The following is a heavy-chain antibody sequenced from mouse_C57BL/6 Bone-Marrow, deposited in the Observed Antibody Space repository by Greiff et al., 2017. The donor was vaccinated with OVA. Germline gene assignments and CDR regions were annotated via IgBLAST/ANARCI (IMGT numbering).Heavy chain of an antibody. V-gene: IGHV1-18*01. CDR2: INPNNGGT. D-gene: IGHD2-5*01. Sequence: VQLKQSGPELVKPGASVKIPCKASGYTFTDYNMDWVKQSHGKSLEWIGDINPNNGGTIYNQKFKGKATLTVDKSSSTAYMELRSLTSEDTAVYYCARSDSNYWYFDVWGTGTTVTVSS. J-gene: IGHJ1*03. CDR3: ARSDSNYWYFDV. CDR1: GYTFTDYN.